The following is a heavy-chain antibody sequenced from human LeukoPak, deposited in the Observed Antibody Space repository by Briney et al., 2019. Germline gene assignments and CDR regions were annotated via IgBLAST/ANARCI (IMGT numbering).Heavy chain of an antibody. Sequence: PSETLSLTCTVSGGSISSYYWSWIRQPPGKGLEWIGYIYYSGSTNYNPSLKSRVTISVDTSKNQFSLKLSSATAADTAVYYCARGKYSESPPGQRFLEWTTYYYYYYMDVWGKGTTVTVSS. V-gene: IGHV4-59*01. J-gene: IGHJ6*03. CDR2: IYYSGST. D-gene: IGHD3-3*01. CDR3: ARGKYSESPPGQRFLEWTTYYYYYYMDV. CDR1: GGSISSYY.